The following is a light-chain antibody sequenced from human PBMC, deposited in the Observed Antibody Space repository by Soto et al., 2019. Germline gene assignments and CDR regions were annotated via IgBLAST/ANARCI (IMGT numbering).Light chain of an antibody. V-gene: IGLV2-14*01. CDR1: SSDVGAYNY. CDR2: DVI. CDR3: NSYTSSSTQV. Sequence: SVLTQPASVSGSPGQSITISCTGTSSDVGAYNYVSWYQQHPGKAPKLMIYDVINRPSGVSNRFSGSKSGNTASLTISGLQAEDEADYYCNSYTSSSTQVFGTGTKVTVL. J-gene: IGLJ1*01.